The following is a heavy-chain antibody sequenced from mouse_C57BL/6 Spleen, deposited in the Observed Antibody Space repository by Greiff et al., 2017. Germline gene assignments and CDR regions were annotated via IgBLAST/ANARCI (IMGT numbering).Heavy chain of an antibody. CDR3: ASDGYRFDY. Sequence: QVQLQQSGPELVKPGASVKISCKASGYAFSSSWMNWVKQRPGKGLEWIGRIYPGDGDTNYNGKFKGKATLTADKSSSTAYMQLSSLTSDDSAVYFCASDGYRFDYWGQGTTLTVSS. J-gene: IGHJ2*01. CDR2: IYPGDGDT. D-gene: IGHD2-3*01. CDR1: GYAFSSSW. V-gene: IGHV1-82*01.